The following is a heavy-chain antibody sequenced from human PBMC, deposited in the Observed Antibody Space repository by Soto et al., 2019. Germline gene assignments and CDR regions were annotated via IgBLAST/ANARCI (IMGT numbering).Heavy chain of an antibody. V-gene: IGHV3-33*01. CDR3: ARDWYCSSTSCPPDY. J-gene: IGHJ4*02. Sequence: GGSLRLSCAASGFTFSSYGMHWVRQAPGKGLEWVAVIWYDGSNKYYADSVKGRFTISRDNSKNTLYLQMNSLRAEDTAVYYCARDWYCSSTSCPPDYWGQGTLVTVSS. CDR2: IWYDGSNK. CDR1: GFTFSSYG. D-gene: IGHD2-2*01.